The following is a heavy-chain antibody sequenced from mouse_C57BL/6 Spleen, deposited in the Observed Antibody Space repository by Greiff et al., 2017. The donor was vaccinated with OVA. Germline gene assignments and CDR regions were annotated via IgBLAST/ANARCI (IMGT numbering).Heavy chain of an antibody. CDR1: GYTFTSYW. D-gene: IGHD1-3*01. Sequence: QVQLQQPGAELVMPGASVKLSCKASGYTFTSYWMHWVKQRPGQGLEWIGEIDPSDSYTNYNQKFKGKSTLTVDKSSSTAYMQLRSLTSEDSASYYGERSQITEPIDYWGQGTTLTVSS. J-gene: IGHJ2*01. V-gene: IGHV1-69*01. CDR3: ERSQITEPIDY. CDR2: IDPSDSYT.